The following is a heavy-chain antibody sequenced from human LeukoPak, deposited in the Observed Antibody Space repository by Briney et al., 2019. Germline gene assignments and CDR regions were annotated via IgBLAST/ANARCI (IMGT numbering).Heavy chain of an antibody. CDR1: GYSFTSYW. Sequence: GESLKISCKGSGYSFTSYWIGWVRQMPGEGLEWMGIIYPGDSDTRYSPSFQGQVTISADKSISTAYLQWSSLKASDTAMYYCARPTDYYDSSGYVGYWGQGTLVTVSS. CDR3: ARPTDYYDSSGYVGY. V-gene: IGHV5-51*01. CDR2: IYPGDSDT. J-gene: IGHJ4*02. D-gene: IGHD3-22*01.